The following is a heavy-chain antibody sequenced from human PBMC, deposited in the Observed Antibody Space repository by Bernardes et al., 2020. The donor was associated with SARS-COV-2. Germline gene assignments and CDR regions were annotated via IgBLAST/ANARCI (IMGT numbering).Heavy chain of an antibody. J-gene: IGHJ2*01. CDR3: ARSYQAGLLWFGEPQGNWYFDL. CDR2: IYYSGST. CDR1: GGSISSYY. V-gene: IGHV4-59*01. Sequence: SETLSLTCTVSGGSISSYYWSWIRQPPGKGLEWIGYIYYSGSTNYNPSLKSRVTISVDTSKNQFSLKLSSVTAADTAVYYCARSYQAGLLWFGEPQGNWYFDLWGRGTLVTVSS. D-gene: IGHD3-10*01.